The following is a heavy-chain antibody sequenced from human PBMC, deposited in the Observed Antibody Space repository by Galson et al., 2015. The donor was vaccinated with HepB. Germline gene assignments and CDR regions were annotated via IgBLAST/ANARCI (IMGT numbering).Heavy chain of an antibody. CDR1: GGSFSDSG. CDR2: IWKEGSNK. V-gene: IGHV3-33*08. CDR3: AREDRNILVAALDS. Sequence: CLRIGCAGSGGSFSDSGMEGVGRGPFKPEDWVGLIWKEGSNKYYSESVKGRFTIPSNNSRKTFFLHKSSLRAEDTAIYFCAREDRNILVAALDSWGQGTMVTISS. J-gene: IGHJ4*02. D-gene: IGHD2-15*01.